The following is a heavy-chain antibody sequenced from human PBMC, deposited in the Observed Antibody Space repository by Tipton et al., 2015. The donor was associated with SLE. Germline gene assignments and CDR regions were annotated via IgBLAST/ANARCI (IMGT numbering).Heavy chain of an antibody. V-gene: IGHV4-61*09. CDR2: IYTSGST. J-gene: IGHJ3*02. CDR3: ARGRLSYRNAFDI. CDR1: GGSISSGSYY. D-gene: IGHD3-10*01. Sequence: TLSLTCAVSGGSISSGSYYWSWIRQPAGKGLEWIGYIYTSGSTNYNPSLKSRVTISVDTSKNQFSLKLSSVTAADTAVYYCARGRLSYRNAFDIWGQGTMVTVSS.